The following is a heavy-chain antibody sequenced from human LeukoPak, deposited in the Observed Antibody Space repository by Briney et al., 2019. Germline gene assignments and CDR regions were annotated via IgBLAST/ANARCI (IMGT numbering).Heavy chain of an antibody. Sequence: RQAPGQGLEWMGWXSAYNGNTNYAQKLQGRVTMTTDTSTSTAYMELRSLRSDDTAVYYCARSRYYYDSSGSLNPFDYWGQGTLVTVSS. CDR2: XSAYNGNT. V-gene: IGHV1-18*01. J-gene: IGHJ4*02. CDR3: ARSRYYYDSSGSLNPFDY. D-gene: IGHD3-22*01.